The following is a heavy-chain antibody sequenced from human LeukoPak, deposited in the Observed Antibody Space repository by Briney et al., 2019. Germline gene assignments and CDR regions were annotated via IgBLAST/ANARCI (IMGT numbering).Heavy chain of an antibody. CDR1: GFTFSDYY. CDR3: ARDGIAASQIPGRFDP. D-gene: IGHD6-13*01. Sequence: GRSLRLSCAASGFTFSDYYMSWIRQAPGKGLEWVSYISSSGSTIYYADSVKGRFTISRDNAKNSLYLQMNSLRAEDTAVYYCARDGIAASQIPGRFDPWGQGTLVTVSS. V-gene: IGHV3-11*01. CDR2: ISSSGSTI. J-gene: IGHJ5*02.